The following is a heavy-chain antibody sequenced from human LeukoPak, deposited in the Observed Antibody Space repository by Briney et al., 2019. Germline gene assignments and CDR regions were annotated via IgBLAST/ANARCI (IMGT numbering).Heavy chain of an antibody. CDR3: ARDSLRKNGLSRNYYGSGSYFYY. D-gene: IGHD3-10*01. CDR2: INHSGST. J-gene: IGHJ4*02. V-gene: IGHV4-39*07. Sequence: SETLSLTCTVSGGSISSGGYYWSWIRQHPGKGLEWIGEINHSGSTNYNPSLKSRVTISVDTSKNQFSLKLSSVTAADTAVYYCARDSLRKNGLSRNYYGSGSYFYYWGQGTLVTVSS. CDR1: GGSISSGGYY.